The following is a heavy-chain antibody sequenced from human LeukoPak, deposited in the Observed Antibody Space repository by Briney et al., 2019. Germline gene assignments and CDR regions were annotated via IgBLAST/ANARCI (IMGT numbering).Heavy chain of an antibody. J-gene: IGHJ6*03. CDR2: IYSGGST. CDR1: GFTVSSNY. CDR3: ARVREDITIFGVAYYYYYYMDV. D-gene: IGHD3-3*01. V-gene: IGHV3-53*01. Sequence: PGGSLRLSCAASGFTVSSNYMSWVRQAPGKGLEWVSAIYSGGSTYYADSVKGRFTISRDNSKNTLYLQMNSLRAEDTAAYYCARVREDITIFGVAYYYYYYMDVWGKGTTVTVSS.